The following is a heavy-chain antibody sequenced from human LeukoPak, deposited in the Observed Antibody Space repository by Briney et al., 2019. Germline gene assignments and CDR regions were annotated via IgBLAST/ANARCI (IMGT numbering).Heavy chain of an antibody. D-gene: IGHD2-2*01. J-gene: IGHJ1*01. CDR2: IYYSGST. CDR3: ARRGCSSTSCYSAEYFQH. CDR1: GGSISSSSYY. Sequence: PSETLSLTCTVSGGSISSSSYYWGWIRQPPGKGLEWIGSIYYSGSTYYNPSLKSRVTISVDTSKNPFSLKLSSVTAADTAVYYCARRGCSSTSCYSAEYFQHWGQGTLVTVSS. V-gene: IGHV4-39*01.